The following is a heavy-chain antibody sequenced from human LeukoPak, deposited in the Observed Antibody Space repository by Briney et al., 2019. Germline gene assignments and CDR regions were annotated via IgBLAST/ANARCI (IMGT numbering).Heavy chain of an antibody. CDR1: GFTFDDYG. V-gene: IGHV3-20*01. CDR3: AAGGYCSGGRCPGFDP. D-gene: IGHD2-15*01. J-gene: IGHJ5*02. Sequence: GGSLRRYCAASGFTFDDYGMSWVRQAPGKGLEWVVGINWSGDSTGYADSGKGRFTISRHNAKNSLYLQMNSLRAEDTALYRCAAGGYCSGGRCPGFDPWGQGTLVIVSS. CDR2: INWSGDST.